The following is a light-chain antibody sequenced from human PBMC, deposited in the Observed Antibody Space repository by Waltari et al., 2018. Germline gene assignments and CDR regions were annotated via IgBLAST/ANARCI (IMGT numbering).Light chain of an antibody. Sequence: QSALTQPPSASGSPGQSVTISCTGSISDVGAYDYVSWYQQHPGKAPRLLIYDGSKRPSGFTYRFSGSKSGNTASLTVSGLQADDEADYYCSSYSDIKQRVFGTGTKVTVL. CDR1: ISDVGAYDY. V-gene: IGLV2-8*01. CDR3: SSYSDIKQRV. CDR2: DGS. J-gene: IGLJ1*01.